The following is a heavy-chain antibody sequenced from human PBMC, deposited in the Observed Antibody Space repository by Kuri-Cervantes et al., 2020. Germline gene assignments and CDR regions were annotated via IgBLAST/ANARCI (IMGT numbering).Heavy chain of an antibody. CDR2: INPNSGGT. CDR3: ARDIPSNYGQTYFDY. Sequence: ASVKVSCKASGYTFTSYYMHWVRQAPGQGLEWMGWINPNSGGTNYAQKFQGRVTMTRDTSISTAYMELSRLRSDDTAVYYCARDIPSNYGQTYFDYWGQGTRVTVSS. V-gene: IGHV1-2*02. D-gene: IGHD3-10*01. CDR1: GYTFTSYY. J-gene: IGHJ4*02.